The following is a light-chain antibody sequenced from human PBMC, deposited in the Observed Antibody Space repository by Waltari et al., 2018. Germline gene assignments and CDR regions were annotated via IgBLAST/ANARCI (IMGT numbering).Light chain of an antibody. Sequence: QPALTQPRSVSGLPGPSATISFTGTSSYVGGYYYAYWYQPPPGKAPKRILYYFSKRPSGVPDRFSGSKSGNTASLTISGLQAEDEADYYCCSYAGSPRVFGGGTKLTVL. V-gene: IGLV2-11*01. CDR3: CSYAGSPRV. CDR2: YFS. CDR1: SSYVGGYYY. J-gene: IGLJ3*02.